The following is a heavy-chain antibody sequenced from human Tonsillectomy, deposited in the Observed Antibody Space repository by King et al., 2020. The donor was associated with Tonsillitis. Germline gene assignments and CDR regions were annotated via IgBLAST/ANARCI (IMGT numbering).Heavy chain of an antibody. J-gene: IGHJ4*02. Sequence: VQLVESGGGLVKPGGSLRLSCAASGFAFSNAWMSWVRQAPGKGLEWVGRIYSNTDGGTADYAAPVKGRFTISRDDSQKTLYLQMNSLTAEDTAVYYCTTSPGMTVFGVVIDYWGQGIMVTVSS. CDR3: TTSPGMTVFGVVIDY. D-gene: IGHD3-3*01. CDR2: IYSNTDGGTA. V-gene: IGHV3-15*01. CDR1: GFAFSNAW.